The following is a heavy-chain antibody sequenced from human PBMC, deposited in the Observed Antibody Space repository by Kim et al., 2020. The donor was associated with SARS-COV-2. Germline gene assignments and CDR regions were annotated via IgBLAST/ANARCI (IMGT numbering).Heavy chain of an antibody. CDR1: GYTFTGYY. J-gene: IGHJ4*02. D-gene: IGHD3-10*01. CDR3: VRVEGATVRGVLTY. CDR2: INPNGGGT. Sequence: ASVKVSCKASGYTFTGYYLHWVRQAPGQGLEWMGRINPNGGGTDYAQKFQGRVTMTRDTSINTAYMELSSLRSDDSGMFYCVRVEGATVRGVLTYWGQGTLLTVSS. V-gene: IGHV1-2*05.